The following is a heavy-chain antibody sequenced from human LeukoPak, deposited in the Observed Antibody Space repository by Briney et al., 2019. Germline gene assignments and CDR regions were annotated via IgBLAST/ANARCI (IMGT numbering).Heavy chain of an antibody. J-gene: IGHJ4*02. D-gene: IGHD6-13*01. CDR3: ARVTYGSSWSPFDY. CDR2: IYYSGST. V-gene: IGHV4-59*01. CDR1: GGSISSYY. Sequence: PSETLSLTCTVSGGSISSYYWSWIRQPPGKGLEWIGYIYYSGSTNYNPSLKSRVTISVDTSKNQFSLKLSSVTAADTAVYYCARVTYGSSWSPFDYWGQGTVVTVSS.